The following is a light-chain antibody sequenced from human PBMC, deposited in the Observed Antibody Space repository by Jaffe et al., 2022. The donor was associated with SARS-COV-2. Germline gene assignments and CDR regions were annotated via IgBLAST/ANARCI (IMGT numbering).Light chain of an antibody. Sequence: EIVLTQSPGTLSLSPGERATLSCRASQSVSSSYLAWYQQKPGQAPRLLIYAASRRATGIPDRFSGSGSGTDFTLTISRLEPEDFAVYYCQQYGTSRTFGQGAKVEIK. V-gene: IGKV3-20*01. CDR1: QSVSSSY. CDR3: QQYGTSRT. CDR2: AAS. J-gene: IGKJ1*01.